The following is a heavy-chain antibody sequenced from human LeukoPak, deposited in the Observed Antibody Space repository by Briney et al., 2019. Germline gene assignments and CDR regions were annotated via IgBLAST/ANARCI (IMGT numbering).Heavy chain of an antibody. J-gene: IGHJ6*02. CDR3: ARDPPDSYGYKDGMDV. CDR1: GFTFSSYW. Sequence: GGSLRLSCAASGFTFSSYWMSWVRQAPGKGLEWVANIKQDGSEKYYVDSVKGRFTISRDNAKNSLYLQMNSLRAEDTAVYYCARDPPDSYGYKDGMDVWGQGTMVTVSS. D-gene: IGHD5-18*01. CDR2: IKQDGSEK. V-gene: IGHV3-7*01.